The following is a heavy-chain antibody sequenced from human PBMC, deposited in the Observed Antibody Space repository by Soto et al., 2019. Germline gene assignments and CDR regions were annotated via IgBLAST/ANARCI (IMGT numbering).Heavy chain of an antibody. J-gene: IGHJ4*02. CDR3: TTSKLNIVVVVAADPYYFDY. D-gene: IGHD2-15*01. Sequence: PGGSLRLSCAASGFTFSNAWMSWVRQAPGKGLEWVGRIKSKTDGGTTDYAAPVKGRFTISRDDSKNTLYLQMNSLKTEDTAVYYCTTSKLNIVVVVAADPYYFDYWGQGTLVTVSS. CDR2: IKSKTDGGTT. V-gene: IGHV3-15*01. CDR1: GFTFSNAW.